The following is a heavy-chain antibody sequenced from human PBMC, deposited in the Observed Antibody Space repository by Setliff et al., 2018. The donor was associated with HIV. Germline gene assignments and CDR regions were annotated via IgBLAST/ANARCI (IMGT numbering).Heavy chain of an antibody. CDR1: GFTFSSYW. D-gene: IGHD6-19*01. CDR2: INTDGSSK. CDR3: ARDLSSGWYGVLNY. J-gene: IGHJ4*02. Sequence: GGSLRLSCAASGFTFSSYWMHWVRQAPGKGLVWVSRINTDGSSKSYADSVKGRFTISRDNAKNTLYLQMNSLRAEDTAVYYCARDLSSGWYGVLNYWGQGTLVTVSS. V-gene: IGHV3-74*01.